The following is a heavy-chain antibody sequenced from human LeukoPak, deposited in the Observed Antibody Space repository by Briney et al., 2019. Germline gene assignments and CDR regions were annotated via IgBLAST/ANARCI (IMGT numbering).Heavy chain of an antibody. CDR3: AKDRTVGATYWYFDL. D-gene: IGHD1-26*01. CDR2: IRSSGSGGNT. CDR1: GVTLSSYA. J-gene: IGHJ2*01. V-gene: IGHV3-23*01. Sequence: PGGSLRLSCAASGVTLSSYAMSWARQAPGKGLEWVSGIRSSGSGGNTYYADSVKRRLTNSRDSSKDTLFLHMHTLRAEDTAIYYCAKDRTVGATYWYFDLWGRGTLVTVSS.